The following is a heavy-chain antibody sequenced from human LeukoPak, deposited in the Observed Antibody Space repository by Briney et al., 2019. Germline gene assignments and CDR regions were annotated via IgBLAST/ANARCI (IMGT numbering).Heavy chain of an antibody. CDR3: ARVTNRGYCSGGSCYFAS. V-gene: IGHV4-34*01. CDR2: INHSGST. CDR1: GESFSGYY. D-gene: IGHD2-15*01. J-gene: IGHJ4*02. Sequence: PSETLSLTCAVYGESFSGYYWTWIRQPPGKGLEWIGEINHSGSTNYNPSLKSRITISVDTSKNQFSLKLNSVTAADTAVYYCARVTNRGYCSGGSCYFASWGQGTLVTVSS.